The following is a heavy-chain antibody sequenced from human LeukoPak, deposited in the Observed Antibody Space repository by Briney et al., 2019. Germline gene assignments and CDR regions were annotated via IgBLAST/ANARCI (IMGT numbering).Heavy chain of an antibody. V-gene: IGHV3-69-1*01. CDR2: ISSSNSA. Sequence: GGSLRLSCVVSGIMFSPSGMTWVRQAPGKGLEWVATISSSNSASYTDSVKGRFTISRDNAKNSLYLQMNSLRAEDTAVYYCAREERKTIYYYYYMDVWGKGTTVTVSS. J-gene: IGHJ6*03. CDR3: AREERKTIYYYYYMDV. D-gene: IGHD5-24*01. CDR1: GIMFSPSG.